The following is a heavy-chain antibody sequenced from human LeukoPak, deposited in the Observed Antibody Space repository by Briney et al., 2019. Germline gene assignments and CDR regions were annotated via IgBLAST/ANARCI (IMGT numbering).Heavy chain of an antibody. CDR3: AKGRSTDRAWFGELLE. CDR1: GFTFSSYA. J-gene: IGHJ4*02. Sequence: GGSLRLSCAASGFTFSSYAMSWVRQAPGKGLEWVSGISDSGDNTYYADSVKGRFTISRDNSKFTLYLQVNSLRAEDTALYYCAKGRSTDRAWFGELLEWGQGNMVTVSS. D-gene: IGHD3-10*01. CDR2: ISDSGDNT. V-gene: IGHV3-23*01.